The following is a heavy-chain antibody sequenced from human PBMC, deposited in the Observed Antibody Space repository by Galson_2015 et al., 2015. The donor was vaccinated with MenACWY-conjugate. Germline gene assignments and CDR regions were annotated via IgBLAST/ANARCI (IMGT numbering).Heavy chain of an antibody. CDR3: ATEWKSYDFWNGFLN. CDR1: GHTFSTYP. V-gene: IGHV1-69*13. J-gene: IGHJ4*02. Sequence: SVKVSCKASGHTFSTYPIHWVRQAPGQGLEWIGRIIPILDRTNYARNFQGRVTITADESTSTAYMELNSLRFEDTAVYYCATEWKSYDFWNGFLNWGQGTLVTVSS. D-gene: IGHD3-3*01. CDR2: IIPILDRT.